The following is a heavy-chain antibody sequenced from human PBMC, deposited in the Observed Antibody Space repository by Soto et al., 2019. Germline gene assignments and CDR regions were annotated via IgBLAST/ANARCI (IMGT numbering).Heavy chain of an antibody. CDR1: GFTFYNHG. CDR2: ITWRSDSM. CDR3: AKEDSGFSGYMEV. D-gene: IGHD3-10*01. V-gene: IGHV3-9*01. Sequence: EVQLVESGGGLVQPGRSLRLSCVASGFTFYNHGMHLVRQAPGRGLEWVSGITWRSDSMGYADSVKGRFTISRDNAKNSLYLQMNSLRPEDTALYYCAKEDSGFSGYMEVWCKGTTVTVSS. J-gene: IGHJ6*03.